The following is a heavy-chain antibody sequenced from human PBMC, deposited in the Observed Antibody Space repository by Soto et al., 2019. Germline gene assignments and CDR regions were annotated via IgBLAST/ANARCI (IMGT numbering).Heavy chain of an antibody. J-gene: IGHJ4*02. CDR1: GGTFSSYS. D-gene: IGHD4-17*01. CDR2: ITPILGIA. V-gene: IGHV1-69*08. CDR3: AREPYGDYSGY. Sequence: QVQLVQSGAEVKKPGSSVKVSCKVSGGTFSSYSINWVRQAPGQGLEWMGRITPILGIANYAQKFQGRVTITADKSTSTAYMELSSLRSEDTAVYYCAREPYGDYSGYWGQGTLVTVSS.